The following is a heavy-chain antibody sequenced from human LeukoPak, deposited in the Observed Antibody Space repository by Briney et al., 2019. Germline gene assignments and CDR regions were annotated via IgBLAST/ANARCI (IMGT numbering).Heavy chain of an antibody. CDR3: ARRREQVSFISRRKDQSFDY. CDR1: GFTFSSYW. CDR2: IKRDGSEK. D-gene: IGHD1-14*01. V-gene: IGHV3-7*01. J-gene: IGHJ4*02. Sequence: PGGSLRLSCAASGFTFSSYWMSWVRQAPGKGLEWVANIKRDGSEKYYVDSVKGRFTISRDNVKNSLYLQMNSLRAEDTAVYYCARRREQVSFISRRKDQSFDYWGQGTLVTVSS.